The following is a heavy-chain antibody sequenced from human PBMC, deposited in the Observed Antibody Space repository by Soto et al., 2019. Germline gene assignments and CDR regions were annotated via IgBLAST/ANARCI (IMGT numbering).Heavy chain of an antibody. CDR3: AQNRLATAVGAFSI. Sequence: VGSLRLSCAASGFTFSNHWMAWVRQAPGKGLECVANIKEDGSKSYYVDSVKGRFTISRDNAKNSLNLQMSSLRAEDTAVYYCAQNRLATAVGAFSIWGQGTLVTVSS. CDR1: GFTFSNHW. J-gene: IGHJ3*02. V-gene: IGHV3-7*01. CDR2: IKEDGSKS. D-gene: IGHD5-12*01.